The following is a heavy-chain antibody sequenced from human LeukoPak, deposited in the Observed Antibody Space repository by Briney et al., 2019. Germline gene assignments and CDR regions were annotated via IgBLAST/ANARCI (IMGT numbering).Heavy chain of an antibody. Sequence: PGGSLRLSCAASGFTVSSNYMSWVRQAPGKGLEWVSVIYSGGSTYYADSVKGRFTISRDNSKNTLYLQMNSLRAEDTAVYYCARGLTMVRGVLGVWGKGTTVTVSS. CDR1: GFTVSSNY. V-gene: IGHV3-53*01. CDR3: ARGLTMVRGVLGV. CDR2: IYSGGST. J-gene: IGHJ6*04. D-gene: IGHD3-10*01.